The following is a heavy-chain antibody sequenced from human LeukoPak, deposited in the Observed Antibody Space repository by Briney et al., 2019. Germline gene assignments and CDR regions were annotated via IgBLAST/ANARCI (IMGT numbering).Heavy chain of an antibody. Sequence: GASVKVSSKASGGTFSSYAISWVRQAPGQGLEWMGGIIPIFGTANYAQKFQGRVTITADESTSTAYMELSSLRSEDTAVYYCARPSTGRIAVAPFDYWGQGTLVTVSS. J-gene: IGHJ4*02. CDR1: GGTFSSYA. D-gene: IGHD6-19*01. CDR3: ARPSTGRIAVAPFDY. CDR2: IIPIFGTA. V-gene: IGHV1-69*13.